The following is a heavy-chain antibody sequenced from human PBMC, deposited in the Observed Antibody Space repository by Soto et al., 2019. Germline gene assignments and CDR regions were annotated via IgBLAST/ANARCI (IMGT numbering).Heavy chain of an antibody. CDR3: AREFQYDSGGFHEVYF. V-gene: IGHV1-18*04. J-gene: IGHJ4*02. D-gene: IGHD3-22*01. CDR2: ISAYNGNT. CDR1: GYTFNSFG. Sequence: QVHLEQSGAEVRKPGASVKVSCKASGYTFNSFGINWVRQAPGQGLEWLGWISAYNGNTNYAQKFHGRVTMTADTSTTTAYLELTSLRSDDTAVYYCAREFQYDSGGFHEVYFWGQGTLVTVSS.